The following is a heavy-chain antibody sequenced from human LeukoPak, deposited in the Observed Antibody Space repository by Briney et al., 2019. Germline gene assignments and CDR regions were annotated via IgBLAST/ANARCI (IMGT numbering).Heavy chain of an antibody. Sequence: ASVKVSCKASGYSFSGDYMHWVRQAPGQGLEWMGWINPNSGGTNYAQKFQGRVTMTRDTSITTSYMELSRLTSDDTAVYYCAREFCTAGACLDFWGQGTLVTVPS. V-gene: IGHV1-2*02. CDR2: INPNSGGT. CDR3: AREFCTAGACLDF. J-gene: IGHJ4*02. D-gene: IGHD2-8*02. CDR1: GYSFSGDY.